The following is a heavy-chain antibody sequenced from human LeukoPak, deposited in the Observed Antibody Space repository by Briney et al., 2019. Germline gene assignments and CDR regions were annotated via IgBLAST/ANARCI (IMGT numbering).Heavy chain of an antibody. CDR2: FDPEDGET. CDR1: GYTLTELS. D-gene: IGHD3-22*01. Sequence: ASVKVSCKVSGYTLTELSMHWVRQAPGKGLEWMGGFDPEDGETIYAQKFQGRVTMTEDTSTDTAYMELSSLRSEDTAVYYCAGTYYYDSSGSYRAFDIWGQGTMVTVSS. J-gene: IGHJ3*02. V-gene: IGHV1-24*01. CDR3: AGTYYYDSSGSYRAFDI.